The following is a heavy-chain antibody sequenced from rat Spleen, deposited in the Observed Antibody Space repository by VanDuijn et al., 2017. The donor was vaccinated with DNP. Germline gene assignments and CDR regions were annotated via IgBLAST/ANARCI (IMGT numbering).Heavy chain of an antibody. J-gene: IGHJ2*01. D-gene: IGHD1-11*01. CDR1: GFTFNDYW. V-gene: IGHV5-31*01. CDR2: LSFDGTTS. Sequence: EVQLVESGGDLVQPGRSLKLSCVASGFTFNDYWMTWIRQAPGKGLEWVASLSFDGTTSYYRDSVKGRFTISRDNAKSSLYLQMDSLRSEDTATYYCARHGRRVFDYWGQGVMVTVSS. CDR3: ARHGRRVFDY.